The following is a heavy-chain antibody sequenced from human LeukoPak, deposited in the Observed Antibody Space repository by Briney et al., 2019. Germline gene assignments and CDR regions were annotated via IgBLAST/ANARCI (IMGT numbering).Heavy chain of an antibody. J-gene: IGHJ3*02. D-gene: IGHD3-10*01. CDR3: ARDGGSRHDAFDI. V-gene: IGHV4-34*01. CDR1: GYSISSGYY. Sequence: SETLSLTCAASGYSISSGYYWSWIRQPPGKGLEWIGEINHSGSTNYNPSLKSRVTISVDTSKNQFSLKLSSVTAADTAVYYCARDGGSRHDAFDIWGQGTMVTVSS. CDR2: INHSGST.